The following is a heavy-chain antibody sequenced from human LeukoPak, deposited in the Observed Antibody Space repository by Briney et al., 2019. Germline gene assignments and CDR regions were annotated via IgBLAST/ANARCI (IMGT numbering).Heavy chain of an antibody. D-gene: IGHD5-18*01. CDR2: MNPNSGNT. CDR1: GYTFTSYG. V-gene: IGHV1-8*02. Sequence: ASVKVSCEASGYTFTSYGISWVRQATGQGLEWMGWMNPNSGNTGYAQKFQGRVTMTRNTSISTAYMELSSLRSEETAVYYCARGRYSYGYGEFDYWGQGTLVTVSS. J-gene: IGHJ4*02. CDR3: ARGRYSYGYGEFDY.